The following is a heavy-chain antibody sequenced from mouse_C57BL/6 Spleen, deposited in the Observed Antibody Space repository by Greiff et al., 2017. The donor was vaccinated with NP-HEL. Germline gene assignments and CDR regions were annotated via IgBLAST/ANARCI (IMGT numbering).Heavy chain of an antibody. V-gene: IGHV1-42*01. CDR1: GYSFTGYY. CDR2: INPSTGGT. Sequence: EVQLQQSGPELVKPGASVKISCKASGYSFTGYYMNWVKQSPEKSLEWIGEINPSTGGTTYNQKFKAKATLTVDKSSSTAYMQLKSLTSEDSAVYYCATTVVDYYFDYWGQGTTLTVSS. J-gene: IGHJ2*01. D-gene: IGHD1-1*01. CDR3: ATTVVDYYFDY.